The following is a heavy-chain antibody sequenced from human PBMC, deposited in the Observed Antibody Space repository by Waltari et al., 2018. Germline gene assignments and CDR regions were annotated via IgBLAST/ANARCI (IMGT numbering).Heavy chain of an antibody. CDR1: GYTSTDYN. V-gene: IGHV1-2*04. CDR2: INPKSGCT. Sequence: VRLVQPGAAVTKTGASVKVSSKPYGYTSTDYNNHWVRHAPGQGLEWMGLINPKSGCTYYAQTFQGWFTMTSDTSTSTVYMELGSLKSDVTAVYYCARLSCTVECYAPYVYWGQGSLVTVSS. CDR3: ARLSCTVECYAPYVY. J-gene: IGHJ4*02. D-gene: IGHD2-8*02.